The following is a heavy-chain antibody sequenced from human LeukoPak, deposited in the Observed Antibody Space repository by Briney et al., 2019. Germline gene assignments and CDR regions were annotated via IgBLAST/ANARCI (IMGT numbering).Heavy chain of an antibody. CDR3: ARHSYYYDSRYAFDI. V-gene: IGHV4-39*01. CDR1: GGSISSSSYY. Sequence: SETLSLTCTVSGGSISSSSYYWGWIRQPPGKGLEWIGSIYYSGSTYYNPSLKSRVTISVDTSRNQFSLKLSSVTAADTAVYYCARHSYYYDSRYAFDIWGQGTMVTVSS. J-gene: IGHJ3*02. D-gene: IGHD3-22*01. CDR2: IYYSGST.